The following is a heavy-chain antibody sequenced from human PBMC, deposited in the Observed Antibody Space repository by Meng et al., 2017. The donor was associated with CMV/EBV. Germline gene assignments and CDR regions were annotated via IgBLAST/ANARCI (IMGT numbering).Heavy chain of an antibody. CDR3: ARGAGQLGPDY. CDR2: IYYSGST. D-gene: IGHD6-6*01. J-gene: IGHJ4*02. V-gene: IGHV4-59*01. CDR1: GGSISSYY. Sequence: QGQRQQPVPGPWTPSETLSLTCTVSGGSISSYYWSWIRQPPGKGLEWIGYIYYSGSTNYNPSLKSRVTISVDTSKNQFSLKLSSVTAADTAVYYCARGAGQLGPDYWGQGTLVTVSS.